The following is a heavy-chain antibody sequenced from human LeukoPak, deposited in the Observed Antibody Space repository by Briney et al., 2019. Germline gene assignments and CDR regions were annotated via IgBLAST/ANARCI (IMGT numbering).Heavy chain of an antibody. Sequence: SETLSITCTVSGYSISSGYYWGCIRQPPGKGLEWIGSIYHSGSTYYNPSLKSRVTISVDTSKNQFSLKLSSVTAADTAVYYCARGGTSGSYLAYWGQGTLVTVSS. V-gene: IGHV4-38-2*02. J-gene: IGHJ4*02. CDR1: GYSISSGYY. CDR2: IYHSGST. CDR3: ARGGTSGSYLAY. D-gene: IGHD1-26*01.